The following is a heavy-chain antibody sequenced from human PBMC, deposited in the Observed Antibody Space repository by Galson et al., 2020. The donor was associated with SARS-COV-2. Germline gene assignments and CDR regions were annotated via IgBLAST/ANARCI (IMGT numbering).Heavy chain of an antibody. D-gene: IGHD3-10*01. CDR2: IYSGGTT. V-gene: IGHV3-53*01. Sequence: GGSLRLSCAASGFIVTRSYMSWVRQAPGKGLEWVSIIYSGGTTYYADSVKGRFTISRDNSNNTLYLQMSSLRAEDTAVYYCARLPSGQSAYFDPWGQGTLVTVSS. J-gene: IGHJ5*02. CDR3: ARLPSGQSAYFDP. CDR1: GFIVTRSY.